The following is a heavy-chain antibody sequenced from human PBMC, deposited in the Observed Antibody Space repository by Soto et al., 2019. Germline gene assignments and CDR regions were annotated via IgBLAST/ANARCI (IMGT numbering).Heavy chain of an antibody. CDR1: GGTVSRYA. CDR3: ARAWVGPTTKEWIDP. CDR2: IIPIFGTA. V-gene: IGHV1-69*13. D-gene: IGHD1-26*01. J-gene: IGHJ5*02. Sequence: ASVKVSCKASGGTVSRYAISWVRQAPGQGLEGMGGIIPIFGTANYAQKFQGRVKIHADETPSTAHMELRSLKFGDTAMYYCARAWVGPTTKEWIDPWGQGTMVTVSS.